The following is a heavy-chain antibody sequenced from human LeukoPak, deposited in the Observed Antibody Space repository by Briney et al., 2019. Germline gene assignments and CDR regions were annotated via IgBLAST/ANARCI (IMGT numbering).Heavy chain of an antibody. J-gene: IGHJ4*02. V-gene: IGHV4-28*01. Sequence: PSETLSLTCAVSGYSISSNNWWAWIRQPPGKGLEWIGYIYYSGNTYYNPYNPSLTSRVTMSVDTSKNQFSLRLSSVTAADTAVYYCARLYSVVTPRIDYWGQGTLVTVSS. CDR2: IYYSGNT. CDR3: ARLYSVVTPRIDY. CDR1: GYSISSNNW. D-gene: IGHD4-23*01.